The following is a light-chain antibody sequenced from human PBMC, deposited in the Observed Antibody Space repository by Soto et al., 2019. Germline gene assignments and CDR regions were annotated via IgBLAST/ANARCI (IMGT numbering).Light chain of an antibody. V-gene: IGLV1-44*01. CDR1: TSNIRRNT. CDR2: SNY. Sequence: QSVLTQPPSASGTPGQRVTISCSGSTSNIRRNTVHWYQQLPGTAPKLLIYSNYQRPSGVPARFSGSKSGTSASLAISGLQSEDEADYYCAAWDDSLNGVVFGGGTKLTVL. CDR3: AAWDDSLNGVV. J-gene: IGLJ2*01.